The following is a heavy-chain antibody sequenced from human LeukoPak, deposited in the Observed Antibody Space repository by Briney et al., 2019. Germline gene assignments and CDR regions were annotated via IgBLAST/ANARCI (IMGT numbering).Heavy chain of an antibody. Sequence: SVKVSCKASGGTFSSYAISWVRQAPGQGLEWMGRIIPILGIANYAQKFQGRVTITADKSTSTVYMELSSLRSEDTAVYYCARDAGYSGYDRTYGMDVWGQGTTVTVSS. CDR3: ARDAGYSGYDRTYGMDV. V-gene: IGHV1-69*04. D-gene: IGHD5-12*01. CDR2: IIPILGIA. CDR1: GGTFSSYA. J-gene: IGHJ6*02.